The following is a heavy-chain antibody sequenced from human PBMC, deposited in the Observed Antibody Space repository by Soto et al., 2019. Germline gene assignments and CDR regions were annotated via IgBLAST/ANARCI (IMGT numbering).Heavy chain of an antibody. J-gene: IGHJ4*02. Sequence: GGSLRLSCAASGFNFSNHCMHWVRQAPGKGLVWVSRINSDGSSTSYAASVKGRFTISRDNAKNTLYLQMNSLRAEDTAVYYCAVAVAGPTAIGYWGQGTLVTVSS. V-gene: IGHV3-74*01. CDR2: INSDGSST. D-gene: IGHD6-19*01. CDR3: AVAVAGPTAIGY. CDR1: GFNFSNHC.